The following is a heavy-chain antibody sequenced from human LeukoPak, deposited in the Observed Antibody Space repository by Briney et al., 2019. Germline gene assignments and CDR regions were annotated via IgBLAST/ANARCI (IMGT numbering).Heavy chain of an antibody. V-gene: IGHV3-23*01. J-gene: IGHJ4*02. Sequence: PGGSLRLSCAASGFTFSSYAMSWVRQAPGKGLEWVSGISTTGGSTFYADSVKGRFTISRDNSKNTLSLHMNSLRAEDTAVYYCARGAGGYVDYWGQGTLVTVSS. D-gene: IGHD2-8*02. CDR3: ARGAGGYVDY. CDR1: GFTFSSYA. CDR2: ISTTGGST.